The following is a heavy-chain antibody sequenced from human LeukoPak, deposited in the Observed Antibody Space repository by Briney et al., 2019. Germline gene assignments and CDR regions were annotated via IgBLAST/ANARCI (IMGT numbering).Heavy chain of an antibody. Sequence: ASVKVSCKASGYTFTSYGISWVRQAPGQGLEWMGWISAYNGNTNYAQKLQGRVTMTTDTSTSTAYMELRSLRSDDTAVYYCASYDSSGYYYWFDPWGQGTLVTVSS. CDR1: GYTFTSYG. CDR2: ISAYNGNT. V-gene: IGHV1-18*01. J-gene: IGHJ5*02. D-gene: IGHD3-22*01. CDR3: ASYDSSGYYYWFDP.